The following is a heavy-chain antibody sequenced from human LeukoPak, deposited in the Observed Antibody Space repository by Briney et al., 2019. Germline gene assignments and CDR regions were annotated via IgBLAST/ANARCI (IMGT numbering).Heavy chain of an antibody. CDR3: TTGIRGD. D-gene: IGHD3-10*01. CDR2: IASKTDGGAT. V-gene: IGHV3-15*07. CDR1: GLAVTNAW. J-gene: IGHJ4*02. Sequence: GGSLRLSCSASGLAVTNAWMNWVRQAPGEGLDWVGRIASKTDGGATDYAAPVKGRFTISRDDSKNTLNLQMNSLKTEDTAVYYCTTGIRGDWGQGTLVTVSS.